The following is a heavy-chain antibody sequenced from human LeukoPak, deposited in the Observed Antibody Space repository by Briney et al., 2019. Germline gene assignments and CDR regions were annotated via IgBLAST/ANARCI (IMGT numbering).Heavy chain of an antibody. D-gene: IGHD4-17*01. V-gene: IGHV4-59*08. CDR2: IYYSGST. Sequence: SETLSLTCTVSGGSISSFYWSWIRQPPRKGLEWIGYIYYSGSTNYNPSLNSRVTISVDTSKNQFSLKLSSVTAADTAVYYCARHADGNQVDYWGQGTLVTVSS. CDR1: GGSISSFY. J-gene: IGHJ4*02. CDR3: ARHADGNQVDY.